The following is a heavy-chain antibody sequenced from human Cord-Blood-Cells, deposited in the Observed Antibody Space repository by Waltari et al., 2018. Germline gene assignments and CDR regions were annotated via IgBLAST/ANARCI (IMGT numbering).Heavy chain of an antibody. D-gene: IGHD7-27*01. V-gene: IGHV4-59*01. J-gene: IGHJ4*02. Sequence: QMLPQESGPGLVTPSETLSPTCTVPGGATRSYDWSWIRQPPGKGLEWIGYIYYSGSTNYNPSLKSRVTISVDTSKNQFSLKLSSVTAADTAVDDCARGWGSDYWGQGTLVTVSS. CDR3: ARGWGSDY. CDR2: IYYSGST. CDR1: GGATRSYD.